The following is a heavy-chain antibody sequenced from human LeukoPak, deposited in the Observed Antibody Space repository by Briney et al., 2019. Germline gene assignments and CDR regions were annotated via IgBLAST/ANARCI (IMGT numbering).Heavy chain of an antibody. D-gene: IGHD3-3*01. CDR3: AREDDFWSGYYHNWFDP. Sequence: GGSLRLSCAVSGFTFSSGYMHWVRQPPGKGPVWVSRISSDGSNTIYADSVKGRFTISRDNAKNTLYLQMNSLRAEDTAVYYCAREDDFWSGYYHNWFDPWGQGTLVTVSS. CDR1: GFTFSSGY. V-gene: IGHV3-74*01. CDR2: ISSDGSNT. J-gene: IGHJ5*02.